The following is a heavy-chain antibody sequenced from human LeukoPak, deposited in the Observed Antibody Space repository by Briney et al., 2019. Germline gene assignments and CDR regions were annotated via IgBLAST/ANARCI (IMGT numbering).Heavy chain of an antibody. D-gene: IGHD3-3*01. Sequence: SVKVSCKASGGTFSSYAISWVRQAPGQGLEWMGGIIPIFGTVNYAQKFQGRVTITADESTSTAYMELSSLRSEDTAVYYCARGYDFWSGYFDPWGQGTLVTVSS. CDR1: GGTFSSYA. CDR2: IIPIFGTV. CDR3: ARGYDFWSGYFDP. J-gene: IGHJ5*02. V-gene: IGHV1-69*01.